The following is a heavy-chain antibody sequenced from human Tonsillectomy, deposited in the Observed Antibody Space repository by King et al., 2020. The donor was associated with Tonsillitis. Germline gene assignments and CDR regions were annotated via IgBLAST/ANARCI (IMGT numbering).Heavy chain of an antibody. J-gene: IGHJ4*02. V-gene: IGHV3-48*03. Sequence: VQLVESGGGLVQPGGSLRLSCAASGFTFSSYEMNWVRQAPGKGLKWVSYISGSGNAIYYADSVKGRFTISRDKAKNSLYLQMNSLRAEDTAIYYCARYYGSGTYLDYWGQGTLVTVSS. CDR3: ARYYGSGTYLDY. CDR2: ISGSGNAI. D-gene: IGHD3-10*01. CDR1: GFTFSSYE.